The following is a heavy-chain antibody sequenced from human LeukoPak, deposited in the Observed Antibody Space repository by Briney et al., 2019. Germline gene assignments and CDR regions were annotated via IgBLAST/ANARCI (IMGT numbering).Heavy chain of an antibody. CDR1: GFTFSSYS. CDR2: ISSSSSYI. D-gene: IGHD6-13*01. Sequence: GGSLRLSCAASGFTFSSYSMNWVRQAPGKGLEWVSSISSSSSYIYYADSLKGRFTISRDNAKNSLYLQMNSLRAEDTAVYYCALGVWQQPFDYWGQGTLVTVSS. CDR3: ALGVWQQPFDY. J-gene: IGHJ4*02. V-gene: IGHV3-21*01.